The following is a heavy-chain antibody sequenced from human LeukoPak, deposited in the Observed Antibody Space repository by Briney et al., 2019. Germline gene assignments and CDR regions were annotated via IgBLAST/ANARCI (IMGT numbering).Heavy chain of an antibody. V-gene: IGHV3-48*03. CDR2: ISSSGSAI. D-gene: IGHD1-26*01. Sequence: GGSLRLSCAASGFNFRSYEMNWVRQAPGQGLQWVSYISSSGSAISYADSVKGRFTISRDNSKNSLNLQMDTLRAEDTAVYYCARGDGTYSHNWFDHWGQGNLVTVSS. CDR3: ARGDGTYSHNWFDH. J-gene: IGHJ5*02. CDR1: GFNFRSYE.